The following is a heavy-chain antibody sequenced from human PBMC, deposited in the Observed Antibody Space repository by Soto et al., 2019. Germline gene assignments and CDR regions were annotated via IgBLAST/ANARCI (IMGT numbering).Heavy chain of an antibody. CDR1: GYTFTSYG. CDR2: IRAYNGNT. CDR3: ARGVSSSDAFDM. V-gene: IGHV1-18*01. Sequence: QVQLVQSGAEVKKPGASVKVSCKASGYTFTSYGISWVRQAPGQGLEWMGWIRAYNGNTNYAQKLQGRVTMTTDTSPSTVYGELRSLRSDDTVVYYCARGVSSSDAFDMCGEGRMVTVSS. J-gene: IGHJ3*02. D-gene: IGHD6-6*01.